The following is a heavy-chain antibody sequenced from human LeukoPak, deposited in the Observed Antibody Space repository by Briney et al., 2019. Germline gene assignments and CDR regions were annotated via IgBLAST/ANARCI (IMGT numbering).Heavy chain of an antibody. CDR3: ARDRGGSGPTTVGY. Sequence: GGSLRLSCAASGFTFSTSWMHWVRQAPGKGLVWVLRITSDGSGTIYADSVKGRFTISRDNAKNTLYLQMNSLRADDTAVYYCARDRGGSGPTTVGYWGQGTLVTVSS. CDR1: GFTFSTSW. V-gene: IGHV3-74*01. CDR2: ITSDGSGT. J-gene: IGHJ4*02. D-gene: IGHD6-19*01.